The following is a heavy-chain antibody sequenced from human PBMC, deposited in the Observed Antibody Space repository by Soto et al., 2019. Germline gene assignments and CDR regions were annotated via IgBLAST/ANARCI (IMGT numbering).Heavy chain of an antibody. Sequence: QVQLQESGPGVVKPSQTMSLTCTVSGDSITSGGYYWSWLRQQPGKGLEWIGYIYHSGGASYNPSLRGRAVISIDTAKNQSFLRMNAVTAADTATYYCARDYYGAGSQYYYYGMEVWGQGTTVTVSS. CDR2: IYHSGGA. CDR3: ARDYYGAGSQYYYYGMEV. CDR1: GDSITSGGYY. D-gene: IGHD3-10*01. V-gene: IGHV4-31*03. J-gene: IGHJ6*02.